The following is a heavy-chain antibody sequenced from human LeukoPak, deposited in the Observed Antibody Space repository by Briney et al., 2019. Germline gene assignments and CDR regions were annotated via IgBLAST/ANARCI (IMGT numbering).Heavy chain of an antibody. CDR2: IYYSGST. J-gene: IGHJ4*02. CDR1: GGSISSYY. CDR3: ASGLGPFFFDY. V-gene: IGHV4-59*01. Sequence: SETLSLTRTVSGGSISSYYWSWIRQPPGKGLEWIGYIYYSGSTNYNPSLKSRVTISVDTSKNQFSLKLSSVTAADTAVYYCASGLGPFFFDYWGQGTLVTVSS. D-gene: IGHD3-3*02.